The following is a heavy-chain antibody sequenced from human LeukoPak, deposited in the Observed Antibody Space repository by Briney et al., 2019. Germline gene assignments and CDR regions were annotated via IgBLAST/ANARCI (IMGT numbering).Heavy chain of an antibody. J-gene: IGHJ3*02. Sequence: ASVKVSCKASGFTFTSSAMQWVRQARGQRLEWIGWIVVGSGNTNYAQKFQERVTITRDMSTSTAYMELSSLRSEDTVVYYCAVDSSGENDAFDIWGQGTMVTVSS. CDR1: GFTFTSSA. CDR2: IVVGSGNT. CDR3: AVDSSGENDAFDI. D-gene: IGHD3-22*01. V-gene: IGHV1-58*02.